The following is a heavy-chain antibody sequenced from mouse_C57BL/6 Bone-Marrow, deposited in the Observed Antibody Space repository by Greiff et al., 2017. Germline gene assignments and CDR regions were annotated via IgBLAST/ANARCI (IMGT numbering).Heavy chain of an antibody. CDR3: ARIYYYGSSQYFEV. CDR1: GFNIKDYY. Sequence: VQLKESGAELVKPGASVKLSCTASGFNIKDYYMHWVKQRTEQGLEWIGRIVPEDGETKSAPKFQGKATITADTSSNTAYLQLSSLTSVDTAVYYFARIYYYGSSQYFEVWGTGTTVTVSS. D-gene: IGHD1-1*01. CDR2: IVPEDGET. J-gene: IGHJ1*03. V-gene: IGHV14-2*01.